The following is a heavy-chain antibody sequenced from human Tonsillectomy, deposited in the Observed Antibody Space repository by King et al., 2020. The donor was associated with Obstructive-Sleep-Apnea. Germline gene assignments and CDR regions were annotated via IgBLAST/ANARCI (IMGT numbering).Heavy chain of an antibody. J-gene: IGHJ4*02. V-gene: IGHV3-30*04. CDR3: ARESADITMVRGVIIKGYFDY. CDR1: GFTFSSYA. D-gene: IGHD3-10*01. Sequence: VQLVQSGGGVVQPGRSLRLSCAASGFTFSSYAMHWVRQAPGKGLEWVAVISYDGSNKYYADSVKGRFTISRDNSKNTLYLQMNSLRAEDSAVYYCARESADITMVRGVIIKGYFDYWGQGTLVTVSS. CDR2: ISYDGSNK.